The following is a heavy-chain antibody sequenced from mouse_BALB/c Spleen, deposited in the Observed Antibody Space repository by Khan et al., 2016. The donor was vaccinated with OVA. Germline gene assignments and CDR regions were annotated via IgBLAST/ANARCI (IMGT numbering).Heavy chain of an antibody. CDR3: TRSGYNAFAY. CDR2: ISPCNGGT. CDR1: GYTFTSYY. D-gene: IGHD1-3*01. J-gene: IGHJ3*01. Sequence: QVQLQQSGAELVKPGASVRLSCKASGYTFTSYYLHWVKQSPGQGLEWIGVISPCNGGTNYNENFKTKATLTVDKSSSTAYMQLSSLTSEDSAVDYCTRSGYNAFAYWGQGTLVTVSA. V-gene: IGHV1S81*02.